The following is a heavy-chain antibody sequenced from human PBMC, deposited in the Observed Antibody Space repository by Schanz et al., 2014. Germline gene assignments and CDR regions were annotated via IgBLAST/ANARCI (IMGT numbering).Heavy chain of an antibody. CDR2: IIPVLAIA. V-gene: IGHV1-69*02. D-gene: IGHD5-18*01. CDR3: ARGPSQGYSYGHNIGAYYYGMDV. Sequence: QVHLVQSGAEVKKPGSSVKVSCTASGGTFSSYTISWIRQAPGQGLEWMGRIIPVLAIADYAQKFQGRVTITADKSTSTASMELSSLRSEDTAVYYCARGPSQGYSYGHNIGAYYYGMDVWVQGTTVTVSS. CDR1: GGTFSSYT. J-gene: IGHJ6*02.